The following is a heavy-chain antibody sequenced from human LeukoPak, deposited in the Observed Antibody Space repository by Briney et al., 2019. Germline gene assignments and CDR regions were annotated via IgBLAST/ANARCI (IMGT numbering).Heavy chain of an antibody. CDR1: GFTFSNYA. J-gene: IGHJ4*02. Sequence: GGSLRLSCAASGFTFSNYAMSWVRQAPGKGLEWVSAISGSGGSTYYADTVKGRFTISRDNSKNTLYLQMNSLRAEDTAVYYCAKAPRTYDSSGYYDYWGQGTLVTVSS. V-gene: IGHV3-23*01. D-gene: IGHD3-22*01. CDR3: AKAPRTYDSSGYYDY. CDR2: ISGSGGST.